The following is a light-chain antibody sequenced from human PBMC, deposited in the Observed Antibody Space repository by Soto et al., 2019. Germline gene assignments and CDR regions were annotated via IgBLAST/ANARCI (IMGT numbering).Light chain of an antibody. V-gene: IGKV3-20*01. Sequence: EIVLTQSPGTLPLSPGDRATLSCRASQSVNSNYLAWYQQKPGQAPRLLLYGASSRAIGIPDRFSGSGSGTDFTLTISRLELEDFVVYYCQQYDTSPPLTFGGGTTVEIK. J-gene: IGKJ4*01. CDR3: QQYDTSPPLT. CDR1: QSVNSNY. CDR2: GAS.